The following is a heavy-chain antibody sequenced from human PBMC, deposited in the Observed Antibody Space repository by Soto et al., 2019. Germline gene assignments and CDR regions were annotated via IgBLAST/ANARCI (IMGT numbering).Heavy chain of an antibody. Sequence: GGSLRLSCAAAGFTFSSYSMNWVRLAPGKGLEWVSSISSSSRYTYHADTVKGRFTVSRENAKNSLYLQMNSLRAEDTAVYYCARTHDANWNYGPCNYWGQGTLVTVSS. CDR1: GFTFSSYS. D-gene: IGHD1-7*01. V-gene: IGHV3-21*01. CDR2: ISSSSRYT. CDR3: ARTHDANWNYGPCNY. J-gene: IGHJ4*02.